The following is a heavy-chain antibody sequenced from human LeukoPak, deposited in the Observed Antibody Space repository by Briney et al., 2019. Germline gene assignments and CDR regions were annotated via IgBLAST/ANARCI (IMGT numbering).Heavy chain of an antibody. CDR3: ARDDKYSNYDY. J-gene: IGHJ4*02. D-gene: IGHD4-11*01. V-gene: IGHV4-34*01. CDR1: GGSFSGYY. CDR2: INHSGST. Sequence: SETLFLTCAVYGGSFSGYYWSWIRQPPGKGLEWIGEINHSGSTNYNPSLKSRVTISVDTSKNQFSLKLSSVTAADTAVYYCARDDKYSNYDYWGQGTLVTVSS.